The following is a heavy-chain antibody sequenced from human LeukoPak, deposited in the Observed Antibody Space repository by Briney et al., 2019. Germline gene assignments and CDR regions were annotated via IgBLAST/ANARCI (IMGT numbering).Heavy chain of an antibody. CDR3: AREHRWPSQTSPGDS. D-gene: IGHD2-15*01. Sequence: PSETLSLTCSVSGGSIKSSDYYWGWIRQPPGKGLEWVGTIYYNEATQYNPSLKSRVTISVDTSKNQFSLRLSSVTAADTAVYYCAREHRWPSQTSPGDSWGQGILVTVSS. CDR1: GGSIKSSDYY. J-gene: IGHJ4*02. CDR2: IYYNEAT. V-gene: IGHV4-39*07.